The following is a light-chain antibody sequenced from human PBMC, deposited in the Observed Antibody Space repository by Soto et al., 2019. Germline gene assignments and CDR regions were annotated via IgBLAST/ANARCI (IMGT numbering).Light chain of an antibody. CDR2: DAS. CDR1: QSFSTW. V-gene: IGKV1-5*01. Sequence: DIQMTQSPSTLSASVGDRVTITCRASQSFSTWLAWYQQKPGKAPKLLIYDASNLQSGVPSRFSGSGSGTEFTLTISGLQPDDFATYYCQQYDSSSGTFGQRTKVDIK. J-gene: IGKJ1*01. CDR3: QQYDSSSGT.